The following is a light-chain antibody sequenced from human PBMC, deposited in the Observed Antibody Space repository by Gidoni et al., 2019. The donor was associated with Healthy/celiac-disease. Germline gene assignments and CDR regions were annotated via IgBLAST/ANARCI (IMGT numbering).Light chain of an antibody. CDR1: QSVSSN. CDR3: QQYNNWPLT. V-gene: IGKV3-15*01. Sequence: EIVMTQSPATLSVSPGERATLLCRVSQSVSSNLAWYQQKPGQAPRLLIYGASTRATGIPARFSGSGSGTEFTLTISNLQSEDFAVYYCQQYNNWPLTFGGGTKVEIK. J-gene: IGKJ4*01. CDR2: GAS.